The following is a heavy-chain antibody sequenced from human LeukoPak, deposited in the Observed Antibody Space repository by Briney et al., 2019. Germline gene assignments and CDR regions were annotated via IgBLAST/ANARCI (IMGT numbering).Heavy chain of an antibody. CDR2: ISSNGLST. CDR1: GFTFSTYA. J-gene: IGHJ4*02. CDR3: AGSGGSYDY. Sequence: GGSXXLYCAASGFTFSTYAMNWVRQARGKGLEYLSAISSNGLSTYYAKSVKGRFTISRDNSKNTLYLQMVSLRAEDMAVYYCAGSGGSYDYWGQGTLVTVSS. D-gene: IGHD1-26*01. V-gene: IGHV3-64*01.